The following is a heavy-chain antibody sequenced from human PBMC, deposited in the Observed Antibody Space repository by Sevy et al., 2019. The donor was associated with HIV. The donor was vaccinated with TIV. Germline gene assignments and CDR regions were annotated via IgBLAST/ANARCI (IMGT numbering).Heavy chain of an antibody. CDR3: AGGGELYVEYYFDY. CDR1: GFTFSSYA. CDR2: ISYDGSNK. J-gene: IGHJ4*02. V-gene: IGHV3-30*04. Sequence: GGSLRLSCAASGFTFSSYAMHWVRQAPGKGLEWVAVISYDGSNKYYAYSVKGRFNINRDKSKNTLYLQMNGLRAEDTAVYYCAGGGELYVEYYFDYWGQGTLVTVSS. D-gene: IGHD1-26*01.